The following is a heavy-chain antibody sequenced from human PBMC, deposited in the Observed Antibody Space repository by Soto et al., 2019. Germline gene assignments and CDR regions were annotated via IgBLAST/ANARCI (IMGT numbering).Heavy chain of an antibody. CDR2: IYYSGST. CDR1: GGSISSGGYY. D-gene: IGHD3-10*01. J-gene: IGHJ4*02. CDR3: ARDRRDYYGSGSTYFDY. V-gene: IGHV4-31*03. Sequence: QVPLQESGPGLVKPSQTLSLTCTVSGGSISSGGYYWSWIRQHPGKGLEWIGYIYYSGSTYYNPSLKSRVTISVDTSKNQFSLKLSSVTAADTAVYYCARDRRDYYGSGSTYFDYWGQGTLVTVSS.